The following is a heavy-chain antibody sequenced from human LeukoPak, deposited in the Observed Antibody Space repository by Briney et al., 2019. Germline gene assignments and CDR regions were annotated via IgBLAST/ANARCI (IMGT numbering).Heavy chain of an antibody. CDR3: AKGEYYDLWSGYFDY. CDR2: ISGSGGST. V-gene: IGHV3-23*01. J-gene: IGHJ4*02. D-gene: IGHD3-3*01. Sequence: GGSLRLSCAASGFTFSSYAMSWVRQAPGKGLEWVSAISGSGGSTYYADSVKGRFTISRDNSKNTLYLQMSSLRAEDTAVYYCAKGEYYDLWSGYFDYWGQGTLVTVSS. CDR1: GFTFSSYA.